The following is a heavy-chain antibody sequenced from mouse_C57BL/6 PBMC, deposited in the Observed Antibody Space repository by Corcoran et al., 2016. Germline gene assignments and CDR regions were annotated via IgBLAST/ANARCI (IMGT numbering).Heavy chain of an antibody. CDR1: GYTFTDYY. CDR2: INPNNGGT. Sequence: EVQLQQSGPELVKPGASVKISCKASGYTFTDYYMNWVKQSHGKSLEWIGDINPNNGGTSYNQKFKGKATLTVDKSSSTAYMELRSLTSEDSAVYYCARWAYGSSYWYFDVWGTGTTATVSS. CDR3: ARWAYGSSYWYFDV. J-gene: IGHJ1*03. V-gene: IGHV1-26*01. D-gene: IGHD1-1*01.